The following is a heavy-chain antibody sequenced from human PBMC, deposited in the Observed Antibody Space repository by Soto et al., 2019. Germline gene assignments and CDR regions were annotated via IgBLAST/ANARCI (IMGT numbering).Heavy chain of an antibody. Sequence: EVQLLESGGGLVQPGGSLRLSCGGSGFTFNSYAMTWVRQAPGKGLELVSAISGSGGTTYYANSVKGRLTISRDQSKDTLYLQMNSLRAEDTAIYYCAKDRHYGSGTYSDSYLDYWGQGTLVTVSS. CDR1: GFTFNSYA. D-gene: IGHD3-10*01. CDR2: ISGSGGTT. V-gene: IGHV3-23*01. CDR3: AKDRHYGSGTYSDSYLDY. J-gene: IGHJ4*02.